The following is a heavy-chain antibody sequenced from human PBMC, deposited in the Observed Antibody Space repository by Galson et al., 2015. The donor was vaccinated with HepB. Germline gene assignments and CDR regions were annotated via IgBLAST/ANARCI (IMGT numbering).Heavy chain of an antibody. Sequence: SVKVSCKASSYIFSSYSITWVRQAPGQGLEWMGWISAYNRHTNYAQSFQDRVTMTTDRSTSTIYLELRSLRSDDTAVYYCARGALVVVVGATQNNWFDPWGQGTLVTVSS. CDR3: ARGALVVVVGATQNNWFDP. D-gene: IGHD2-15*01. J-gene: IGHJ5*02. CDR2: ISAYNRHT. CDR1: SYIFSSYS. V-gene: IGHV1-18*01.